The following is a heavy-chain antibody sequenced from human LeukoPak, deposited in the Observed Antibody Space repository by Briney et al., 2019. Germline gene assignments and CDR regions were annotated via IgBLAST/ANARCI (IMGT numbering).Heavy chain of an antibody. D-gene: IGHD3-16*01. CDR3: ARGADFGGYSRYSMDV. Sequence: PGASVKVSCKTSGYTFTGSYIHWVRLAPGQGLEGMGWINPNTGGTNFGKKFQGRVTMSRDTSISTVSIEVSSLRSDDSAVYYCARGADFGGYSRYSMDVWGKGTTVTVSS. V-gene: IGHV1-2*02. J-gene: IGHJ6*03. CDR1: GYTFTGSY. CDR2: INPNTGGT.